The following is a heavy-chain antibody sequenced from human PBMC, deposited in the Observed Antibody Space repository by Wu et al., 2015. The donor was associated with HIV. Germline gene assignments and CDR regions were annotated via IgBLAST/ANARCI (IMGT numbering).Heavy chain of an antibody. CDR3: ASTLLGSGWTLAFAFHI. V-gene: IGHV1-69*01. J-gene: IGHJ3*02. CDR1: GYISNNLY. Sequence: QVQLEQSGAEVKNPGASVKISCEASGYISNNLYMHWVRQAPGQGLEWMGGTIPIFGTSNYAQKFQGRVTISTDESTTTAYMEMTSLKSEDTAMYFCASTLLGSGWTLAFAFHIWGQGSMVTVFS. D-gene: IGHD6-19*01. CDR2: TIPIFGTS.